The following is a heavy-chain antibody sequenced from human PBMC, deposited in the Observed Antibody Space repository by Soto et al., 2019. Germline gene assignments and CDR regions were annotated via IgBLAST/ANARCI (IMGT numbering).Heavy chain of an antibody. CDR2: ISSSSSTI. CDR3: ARAPRPKYSSRRYYFDY. J-gene: IGHJ4*02. D-gene: IGHD6-13*01. Sequence: GGSLRLSCAASGFTFSSYSMNWVRQAPGKGLEWVSYISSSSSTIYYADSVKGRFTISRDNAKNSLYLQMNSLRAEDTAVYYCARAPRPKYSSRRYYFDYWGQGTLVTVSS. CDR1: GFTFSSYS. V-gene: IGHV3-48*01.